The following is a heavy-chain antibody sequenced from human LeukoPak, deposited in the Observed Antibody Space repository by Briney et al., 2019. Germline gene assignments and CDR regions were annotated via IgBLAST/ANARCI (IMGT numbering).Heavy chain of an antibody. V-gene: IGHV3-74*01. J-gene: IGHJ4*02. Sequence: GGSLRLSCAASGFTFSNYWMHWVRQVPGKGLVWVSRINDDGSATFYADSVKGRFTISRDNAKNTLFLQMNSLSAEDTAVYYCAREILAPGKTHDYWGQGTLVTVSS. CDR2: INDDGSAT. CDR1: GFTFSNYW. CDR3: AREILAPGKTHDY.